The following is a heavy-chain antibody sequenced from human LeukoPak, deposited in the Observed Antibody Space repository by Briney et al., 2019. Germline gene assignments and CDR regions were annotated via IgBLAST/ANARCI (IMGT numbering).Heavy chain of an antibody. D-gene: IGHD6-13*01. CDR3: ARGTGGAAAADFDP. V-gene: IGHV4-31*03. Sequence: PSEIPSLTCTVSGGSISSGGYYWTWIRQHPGKGLEWIGFIYYSGSTSYNPSLKIRASISIDTSKNQFSLKLSSVTAADTAVYYCARGTGGAAAADFDPWGQGTLVTVSS. CDR1: GGSISSGGYY. CDR2: IYYSGST. J-gene: IGHJ5*02.